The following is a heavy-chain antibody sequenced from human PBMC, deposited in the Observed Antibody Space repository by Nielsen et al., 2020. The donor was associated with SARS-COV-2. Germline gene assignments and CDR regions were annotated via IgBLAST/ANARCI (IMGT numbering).Heavy chain of an antibody. J-gene: IGHJ4*02. CDR1: GSTFSSSW. CDR3: ARGMGGSSRHFDY. V-gene: IGHV3-74*01. Sequence: GGLLRPSCAAPGSTFSSSWMHWVRQAPGKGLVWVSRIGSDESITNYMGSVKGRFTISRDNAKNTLYLQMNSLRAEDTAVYYCARGMGGSSRHFDYWGQGTLVTVSS. D-gene: IGHD3-16*01. CDR2: IGSDESIT.